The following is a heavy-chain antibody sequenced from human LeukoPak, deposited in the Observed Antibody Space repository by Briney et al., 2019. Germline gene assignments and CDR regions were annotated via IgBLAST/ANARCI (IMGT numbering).Heavy chain of an antibody. CDR2: ISRSGSII. Sequence: PGGSLRLSCAASGFTFSDYYMTWIRQAPGKGLEWVSYISRSGSIIYNADSVKGRFTISRDNAKNSLYLQMNSLRAEDTAVYYCARVGVPAAMHNWFDSWGQGTLVIVSS. J-gene: IGHJ5*01. D-gene: IGHD2-2*01. CDR1: GFTFSDYY. V-gene: IGHV3-11*01. CDR3: ARVGVPAAMHNWFDS.